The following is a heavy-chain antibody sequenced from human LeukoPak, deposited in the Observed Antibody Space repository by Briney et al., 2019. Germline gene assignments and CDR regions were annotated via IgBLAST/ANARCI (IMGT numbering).Heavy chain of an antibody. CDR3: ARDGVFWSGFDY. D-gene: IGHD3-3*01. J-gene: IGHJ4*02. Sequence: SVKVSCKASGGTFSSYAISWVRQAPGQGLGWMGRIIPILGIANYAQKFQGRVTITADKSTSTAYMELSSLRSEDTAVYYCARDGVFWSGFDYWGQGTLVTVSS. V-gene: IGHV1-69*04. CDR2: IIPILGIA. CDR1: GGTFSSYA.